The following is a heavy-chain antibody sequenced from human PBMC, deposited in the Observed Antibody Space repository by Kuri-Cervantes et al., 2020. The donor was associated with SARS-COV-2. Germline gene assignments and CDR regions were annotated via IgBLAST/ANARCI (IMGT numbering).Heavy chain of an antibody. CDR3: ARDWLRGGFDY. J-gene: IGHJ4*02. V-gene: IGHV3-30-3*01. D-gene: IGHD3-9*01. CDR1: GFTFISYA. Sequence: GGSLRLSCAASGFTFISYAMHWVRQAPGRGLEWVAVISYDGSNKYFAESVKGRFTISRDNSKNTLYLQMSSLRAEDTAMYYCARDWLRGGFDYWGQGTLVTVSS. CDR2: ISYDGSNK.